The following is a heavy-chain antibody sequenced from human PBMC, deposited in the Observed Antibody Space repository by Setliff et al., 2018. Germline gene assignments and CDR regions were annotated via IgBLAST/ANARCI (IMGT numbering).Heavy chain of an antibody. CDR2: IHYLGTT. CDR3: ARDTSSDWAAWFDP. Sequence: SETLSLTCVVSGHSISSCHYWGWIRQPPGKGLEWIGRIHYLGTTYSNASLASRLTMSVDTSKNQFSLKLTSVTAADTAIYYCARDTSSDWAAWFDPWSQGILVTVSS. V-gene: IGHV4-38-2*02. J-gene: IGHJ5*02. CDR1: GHSISSCHY. D-gene: IGHD3-22*01.